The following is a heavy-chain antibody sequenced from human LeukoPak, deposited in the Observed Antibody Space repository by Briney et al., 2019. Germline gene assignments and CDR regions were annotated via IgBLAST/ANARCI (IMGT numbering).Heavy chain of an antibody. CDR2: ISNSGSST. CDR1: GFTFTSYA. J-gene: IGHJ6*02. D-gene: IGHD3-10*01. V-gene: IGHV3-23*01. Sequence: GGSLRLSCAASGFTFTSYAMTWVRQAPGKGLEWVSGISNSGSSTYYADSVKGRFTISRDNSRNTLYLQLSSLRAEDTAVYYCAKTMVRGSYNMDVWGQGTTVTVSS. CDR3: AKTMVRGSYNMDV.